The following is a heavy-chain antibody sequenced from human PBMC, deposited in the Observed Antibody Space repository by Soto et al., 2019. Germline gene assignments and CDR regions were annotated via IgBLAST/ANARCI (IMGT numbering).Heavy chain of an antibody. D-gene: IGHD6-6*01. V-gene: IGHV1-2*02. J-gene: IGHJ4*02. CDR2: INPNSGGT. Sequence: QVQLVQSGAEVKKPGASVKVSCKASGYTFTGYYMHWVRQAPGQGLEWMGWINPNSGGTNYAQKLQGRVTMTRDTSISTAYMELSRLRSDDTAVYYCARMSIAARQLDYWGQGTLVTVSS. CDR3: ARMSIAARQLDY. CDR1: GYTFTGYY.